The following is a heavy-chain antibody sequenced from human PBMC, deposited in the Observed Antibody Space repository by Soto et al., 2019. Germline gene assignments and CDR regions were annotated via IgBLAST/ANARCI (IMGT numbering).Heavy chain of an antibody. CDR3: ARVEAMAGLYNYHALDV. CDR2: IVPIFGTT. Sequence: QVQLVQSGAEVKKPGSSVKVSCKVSGGTFSNYAVDWVRLAPGHGLEWMGGIVPIFGTTYYTQKFQGRATIIADDSMTTAYLEMSSLRSEDTAIYYCARVEAMAGLYNYHALDVWGQGTAVTVSS. V-gene: IGHV1-69*12. D-gene: IGHD6-19*01. J-gene: IGHJ6*02. CDR1: GGTFSNYA.